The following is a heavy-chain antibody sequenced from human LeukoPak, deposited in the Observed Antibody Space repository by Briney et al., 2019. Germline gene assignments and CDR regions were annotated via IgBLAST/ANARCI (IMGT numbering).Heavy chain of an antibody. CDR1: GFTVSSNY. CDR3: ARDGLLWFGELFLGGFDY. CDR2: IYRGGST. V-gene: IGHV3-53*05. D-gene: IGHD3-10*01. Sequence: GGSLRLSCAASGFTVSSNYMSWVRQAPGKGLQWVSVIYRGGSTYYADSVKGRFTISRDNSKNTLYLQMNSLRAEDTAVYYCARDGLLWFGELFLGGFDYWGQGTLVTVSS. J-gene: IGHJ4*02.